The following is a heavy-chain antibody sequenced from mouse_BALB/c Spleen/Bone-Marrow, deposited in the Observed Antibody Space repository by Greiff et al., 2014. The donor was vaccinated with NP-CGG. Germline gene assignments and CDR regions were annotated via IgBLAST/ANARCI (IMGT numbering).Heavy chain of an antibody. CDR1: GYAFTNYL. J-gene: IGHJ2*01. CDR3: ARFGRYYFDY. V-gene: IGHV1-54*01. Sequence: QVQLKESGAELVRPGTAVNVSYKASGYAFTNYLIEWVKQRPGQGLEWIGVINPGSGGANYNEKFKGKATLTADKSSSTAYMQLSSLTSDDSAVYFCARFGRYYFDYWGQGTTLTVSS. CDR2: INPGSGGA.